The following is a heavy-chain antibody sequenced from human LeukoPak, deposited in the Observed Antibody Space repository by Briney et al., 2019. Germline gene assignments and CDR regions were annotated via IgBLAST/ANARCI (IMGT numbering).Heavy chain of an antibody. CDR3: ARDARGYNWNDDRLERFDY. CDR2: ISSSSSYI. Sequence: SGGSLRLSCAASGFTFSSYSMNWVRQAPGKGLEWVSSISSSSSYIYYADSVKGRFTISRDNAKNSLYLQMNSLRAEDTAVYYCARDARGYNWNDDRLERFDYWGQGTLVTVSS. V-gene: IGHV3-21*01. J-gene: IGHJ4*02. CDR1: GFTFSSYS. D-gene: IGHD1-20*01.